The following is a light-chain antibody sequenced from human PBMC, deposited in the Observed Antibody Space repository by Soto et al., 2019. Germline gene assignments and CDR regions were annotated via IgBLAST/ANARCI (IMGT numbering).Light chain of an antibody. J-gene: IGKJ4*01. Sequence: EIVLTQSPAILSLYPGERVTLSCRASQSVSGHVAWYQQRPGQRPRLLIYDASIRGTGISARFSGSGSGTDYTLTISRLDPEDFAVYYCQWRSNWPIFGGG. CDR3: QWRSNWPI. CDR1: QSVSGH. V-gene: IGKV3-11*01. CDR2: DAS.